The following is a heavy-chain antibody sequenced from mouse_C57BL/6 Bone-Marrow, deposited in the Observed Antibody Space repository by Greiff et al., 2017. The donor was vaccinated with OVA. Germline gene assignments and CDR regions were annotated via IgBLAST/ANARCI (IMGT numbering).Heavy chain of an antibody. CDR1: GYTFTDYY. Sequence: EVQLQQSGPELVKPGASVKISCKASGYTFTDYYMNWVKQSHGKSLEWIGDINPNNGGTSYNQKFKGKATLTVDKSSSTAYMELRSLTSEDSAVYYCEVLWLRRGWFAYWGQGTLVTVSA. D-gene: IGHD2-2*01. V-gene: IGHV1-26*01. CDR2: INPNNGGT. CDR3: EVLWLRRGWFAY. J-gene: IGHJ3*01.